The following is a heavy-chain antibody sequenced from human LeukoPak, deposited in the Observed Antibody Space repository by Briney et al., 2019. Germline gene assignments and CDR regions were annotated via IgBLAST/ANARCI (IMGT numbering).Heavy chain of an antibody. V-gene: IGHV4-34*01. CDR2: INHSGST. CDR1: GGSFSGYY. J-gene: IGHJ4*02. D-gene: IGHD3-22*01. CDR3: ATLGYYYDSSGYPPDY. Sequence: SETLSLTCAVYGGSFSGYYWSWIRQPPGKGLEWIGEINHSGSTNHNPSLKSRVTISVDTSKNQFSLKLSSVTAADTAVYYCATLGYYYDSSGYPPDYWGQGTLVTVSS.